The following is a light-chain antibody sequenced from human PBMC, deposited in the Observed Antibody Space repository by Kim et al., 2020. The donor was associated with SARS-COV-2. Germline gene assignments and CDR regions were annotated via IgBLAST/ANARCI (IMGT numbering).Light chain of an antibody. V-gene: IGKV3D-7*01. J-gene: IGKJ4*01. CDR2: GAS. CDR3: QQDYNFPLT. CDR1: QSLSSTY. Sequence: SPRDSATLSCRASQSLSSTYLAWYQQKPGQAPRLLIYGASTRATGVPSRFSGSGSGTDFTLTINSLQPEDFAVYYCQQDYNFPLTFGGGTKVDIK.